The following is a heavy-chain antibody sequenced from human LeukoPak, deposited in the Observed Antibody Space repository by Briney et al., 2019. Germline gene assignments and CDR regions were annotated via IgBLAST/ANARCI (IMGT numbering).Heavy chain of an antibody. J-gene: IGHJ3*02. Sequence: SQTLSLTCAVSGGSISSGGYSWSWIRQPPGKGLEWIGYIYHSGSTYYNPSLKSRVTISVDRSKNQFSLKLSSVTAADTAVYYCARAWVVVAAPPGDAFDIWGQGTMVTVSS. CDR2: IYHSGST. CDR1: GGSISSGGYS. CDR3: ARAWVVVAAPPGDAFDI. V-gene: IGHV4-30-2*01. D-gene: IGHD2-15*01.